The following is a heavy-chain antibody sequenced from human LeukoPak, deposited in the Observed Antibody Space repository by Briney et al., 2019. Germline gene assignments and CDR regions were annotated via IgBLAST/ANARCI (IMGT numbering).Heavy chain of an antibody. CDR1: GFTFSSYW. Sequence: GGSLRLSCAASGFTFSSYWMTWVRQAPGKGLEWVANIKEDGGEKYYVDFVEGRFTISRDNAKNSLYLQMNSLRAEDTAVYYCARVGWFGELTRHPGGDYWGQGTLVTVSS. D-gene: IGHD3-10*01. CDR3: ARVGWFGELTRHPGGDY. CDR2: IKEDGGEK. J-gene: IGHJ4*02. V-gene: IGHV3-7*01.